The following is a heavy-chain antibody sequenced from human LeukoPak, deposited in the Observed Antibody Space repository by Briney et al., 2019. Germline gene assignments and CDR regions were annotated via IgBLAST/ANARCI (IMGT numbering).Heavy chain of an antibody. J-gene: IGHJ6*03. CDR1: VYTFTNYD. CDR3: ERVPRDGYNSPYFYYMDV. CDR2: MKPKRGNT. D-gene: IGHD5-24*01. Sequence: ASVTVSFKSSVYTFTNYDINWVRQATGQGGERMGWMKPKRGNTGYTQKFQGRVTITRKTTIRTAYMEMRRERYADTAVYYCERVPRDGYNSPYFYYMDVWGKGTTVTVSS. V-gene: IGHV1-8*03.